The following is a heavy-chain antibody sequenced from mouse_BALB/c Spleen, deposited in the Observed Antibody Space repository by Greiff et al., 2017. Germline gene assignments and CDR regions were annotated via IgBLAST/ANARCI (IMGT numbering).Heavy chain of an antibody. V-gene: IGHV3-6*02. CDR2: ISYDGSN. J-gene: IGHJ1*01. Sequence: EVKLQESGPGLVKPSQSLSLTCSVTGYSITSGYYWNWIRQFPGNKLEWMGYISYDGSNNYNPSLKNRISITRDTSKNQFFLKLNSVTTEDTATYYCARASDYDWYFDVWGAGTTVTVSS. CDR1: GYSITSGYY. CDR3: ARASDYDWYFDV. D-gene: IGHD2-4*01.